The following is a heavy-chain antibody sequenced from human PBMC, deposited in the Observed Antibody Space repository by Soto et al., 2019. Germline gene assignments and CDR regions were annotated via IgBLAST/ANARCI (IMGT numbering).Heavy chain of an antibody. Sequence: QVQLQESGPGLVKPSQTLSLTCTVSGGSISSGDYYWSWIRQPPGMGLEWIGYIYYSGSTYSNPSHKSRVTRSQDKSKNQISLKLRSVTSAYTAVYYWSTTYYYDSSGYSFDYWGQGTLVTVSS. J-gene: IGHJ4*02. D-gene: IGHD3-22*01. CDR3: STTYYYDSSGYSFDY. CDR1: GGSISSGDYY. CDR2: IYYSGST. V-gene: IGHV4-30-4*01.